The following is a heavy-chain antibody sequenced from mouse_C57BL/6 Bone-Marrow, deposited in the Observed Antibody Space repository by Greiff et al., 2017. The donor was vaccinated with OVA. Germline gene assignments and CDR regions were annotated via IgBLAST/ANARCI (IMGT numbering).Heavy chain of an antibody. CDR2: IDPSDSYT. V-gene: IGHV1-50*01. CDR1: GYTFTSYW. CDR3: ARRENYYGSKAY. D-gene: IGHD1-1*01. J-gene: IGHJ2*01. Sequence: QVQLQQPGAELVKPGASVKLSCKASGYTFTSYWMQWVKQRPGQGLEWIGEIDPSDSYTNYNQKFKGKATLTVDTSSSTAYMQRSSLTSEDSAVYYCARRENYYGSKAYWGQGTTLTVSS.